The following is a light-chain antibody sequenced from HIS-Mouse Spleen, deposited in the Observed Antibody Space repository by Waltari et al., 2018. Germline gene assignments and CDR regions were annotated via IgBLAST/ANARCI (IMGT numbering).Light chain of an antibody. CDR1: SSDDGGYNY. Sequence: QSALTQPPSASGSPGQSVTISCTGTSSDDGGYNYVSWYQQHPGKAPKLMIYEVSKRPSGVPDRFSGSKSGNTASLTVSGLQAEDEADCYCSSYAGSNNSLYVFGTGTKVTVL. CDR3: SSYAGSNNSLYV. CDR2: EVS. V-gene: IGLV2-8*01. J-gene: IGLJ1*01.